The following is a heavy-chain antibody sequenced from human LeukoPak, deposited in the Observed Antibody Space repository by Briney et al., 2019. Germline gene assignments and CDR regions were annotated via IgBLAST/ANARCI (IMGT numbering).Heavy chain of an antibody. Sequence: QASETLSLTCAVYGGSFSGYYWSWIRQPPGKGLEWVSAISGSGGSTYYADSVKGRFTISRDNSKNTLYLQMNSLRAEDTAVYYCAKSTPGGIQLWLHPYYFDYWGQGTLVTVSS. CDR1: GGSFSGYY. J-gene: IGHJ4*02. CDR2: ISGSGGST. D-gene: IGHD5-18*01. CDR3: AKSTPGGIQLWLHPYYFDY. V-gene: IGHV3-23*01.